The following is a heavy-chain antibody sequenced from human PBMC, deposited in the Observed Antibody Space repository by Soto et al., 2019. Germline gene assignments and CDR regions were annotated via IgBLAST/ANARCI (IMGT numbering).Heavy chain of an antibody. CDR1: GGSISSSSYY. CDR3: ARHPVIFGVVIIHENWFDP. D-gene: IGHD3-3*01. CDR2: IYYSGST. V-gene: IGHV4-39*01. Sequence: SETLSLTCTVSGGSISSSSYYWGWIRQPPGKGLEWIGSIYYSGSTYYNPSLKSRVTISVDTSKNQFSLKLSSVTAADTAVYYCARHPVIFGVVIIHENWFDPWGQGTLVTVSS. J-gene: IGHJ5*02.